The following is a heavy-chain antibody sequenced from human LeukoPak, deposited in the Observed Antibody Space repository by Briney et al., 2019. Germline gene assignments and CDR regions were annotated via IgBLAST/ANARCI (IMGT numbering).Heavy chain of an antibody. J-gene: IGHJ4*02. V-gene: IGHV4-34*01. CDR3: ARGVRNYFM. CDR2: VNHSGSA. CDR1: GGSFSGYY. Sequence: PSETLSLTCAVYGGSFSGYYWSWTRQPPGKGLEWIGEVNHSGSANYNPSLKSRVTISVDTSKNQFSLKLSSVTAADTAVYYCARGVRNYFMWGQGTLVTVSS. D-gene: IGHD1-7*01.